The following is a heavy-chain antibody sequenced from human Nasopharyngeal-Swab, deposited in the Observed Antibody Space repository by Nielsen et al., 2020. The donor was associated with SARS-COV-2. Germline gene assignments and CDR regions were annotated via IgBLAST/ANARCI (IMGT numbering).Heavy chain of an antibody. CDR2: ISYDGSNA. V-gene: IGHV3-30-3*01. D-gene: IGHD2-2*02. Sequence: WIRQPPGKGLEWVAVISYDGSNAYHADSVKGRFTISRDNSENTLYLQVNSLRTEDTAVYYCARDSRRYCSSTSCYMGNWFDPWGQGTLVTVSS. J-gene: IGHJ5*02. CDR3: ARDSRRYCSSTSCYMGNWFDP.